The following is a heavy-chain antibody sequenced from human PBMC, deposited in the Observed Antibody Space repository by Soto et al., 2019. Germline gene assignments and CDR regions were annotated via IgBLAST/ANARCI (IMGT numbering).Heavy chain of an antibody. J-gene: IGHJ3*02. CDR2: IKSKTDGGTT. D-gene: IGHD3-22*01. CDR1: GFTFSNAW. CDR3: TSDSSGYYLGPLAFDI. V-gene: IGHV3-15*01. Sequence: NPGGSLRLSCAASGFTFSNAWMSWVRQAPGKGLEWVGRIKSKTDGGTTDYAAPVKGRFTISRDDSKNTLYLQMDSLKTEDTAVYYCTSDSSGYYLGPLAFDIWGQGTMVTVSS.